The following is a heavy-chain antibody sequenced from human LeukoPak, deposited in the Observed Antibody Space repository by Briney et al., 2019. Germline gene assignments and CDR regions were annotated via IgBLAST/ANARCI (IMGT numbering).Heavy chain of an antibody. CDR2: ISHSGSS. V-gene: IGHV4-34*01. J-gene: IGHJ3*02. Sequence: SETLSLTCAVSGGSVSGYYWSWIRQPPGKGLEWIGKISHSGSSNYKPSLKSRVTISVDTSTNQFSLRLYSVTAADTAVYYCERSANAFDIWGQGTMVTVSS. CDR3: ERSANAFDI. CDR1: GGSVSGYY.